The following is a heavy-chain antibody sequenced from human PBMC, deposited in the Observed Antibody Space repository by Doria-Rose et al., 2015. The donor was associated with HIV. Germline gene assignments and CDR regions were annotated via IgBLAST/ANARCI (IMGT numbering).Heavy chain of an antibody. CDR2: INHSGST. J-gene: IGHJ6*02. D-gene: IGHD1-1*01. CDR1: GGSFSGYY. CDR3: ARGLLRGGWNDVDYYYGMDV. Sequence: QVQLQQWDAGLVKPSETLSLTCAVFGGSFSGYYWSWIRQPPGKGLEWIGEINHSGSTNYKTSLKSRVTISLDTSKNVFARKLSSVTAADTAVYYCARGLLRGGWNDVDYYYGMDVWGQGTTVTVSS. V-gene: IGHV4-34*01.